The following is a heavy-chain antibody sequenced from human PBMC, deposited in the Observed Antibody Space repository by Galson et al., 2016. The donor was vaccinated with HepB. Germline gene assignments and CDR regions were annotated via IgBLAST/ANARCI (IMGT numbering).Heavy chain of an antibody. CDR2: LYSGGGT. J-gene: IGHJ6*03. D-gene: IGHD3-10*01. CDR3: AREMVHYYMDV. CDR1: GFIVSNTH. Sequence: SLRLSCAASGFIVSNTHMSWVRQAPGKGLEWVAVLYSGGGTYYADSVRGRFTISRDNSKNTLYLQMNRLRAEDTAVYHCAREMVHYYMDVWGTGTTVTVSS. V-gene: IGHV3-53*01.